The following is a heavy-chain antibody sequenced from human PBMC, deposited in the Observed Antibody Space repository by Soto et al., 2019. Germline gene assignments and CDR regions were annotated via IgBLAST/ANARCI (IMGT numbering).Heavy chain of an antibody. D-gene: IGHD3-3*01. CDR3: ARGGQDFWSGPFDY. Sequence: SEPLSLTCTVSGGSISNYFCNWIRQPAGKGLEWIGRIDNSGSTNYNPSLKSRITMSADTSRNQFSLKLNSVTAADTAVYYCARGGQDFWSGPFDYWGQGALVTVSS. V-gene: IGHV4-4*07. J-gene: IGHJ4*02. CDR1: GGSISNYF. CDR2: IDNSGST.